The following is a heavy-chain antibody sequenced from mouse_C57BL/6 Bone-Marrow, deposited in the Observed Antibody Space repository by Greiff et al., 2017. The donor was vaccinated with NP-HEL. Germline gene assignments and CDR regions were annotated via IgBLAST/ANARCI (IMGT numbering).Heavy chain of an antibody. CDR1: GYSFTGYY. CDR2: INPSTGGT. D-gene: IGHD3-2*02. J-gene: IGHJ3*01. CDR3: ARRQLRLRAWFAY. V-gene: IGHV1-42*01. Sequence: VQLQQSGPELVKPGASVKISCKASGYSFTGYYMNWVKQSPEKSLEWIGEINPSTGGTTYNQKFKAKATLTVDKSSSTAYMQLKSLTSEDSAVYYGARRQLRLRAWFAYWGQGTLVTVSA.